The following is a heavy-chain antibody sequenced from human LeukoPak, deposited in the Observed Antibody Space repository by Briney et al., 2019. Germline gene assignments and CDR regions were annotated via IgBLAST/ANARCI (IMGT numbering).Heavy chain of an antibody. J-gene: IGHJ4*02. CDR2: ISGSDDNT. CDR1: GFTFSSHG. CDR3: ARGYTFGNSDY. D-gene: IGHD5-24*01. Sequence: GGTLRLSCAASGFTFSSHGMSWVRQAPGKGLEWVSGISGSDDNTYYADSVRGRLTISRDNSKNTLSLQMSSLRGEDTAVYYCARGYTFGNSDYWGQGTLVTVSP. V-gene: IGHV3-23*01.